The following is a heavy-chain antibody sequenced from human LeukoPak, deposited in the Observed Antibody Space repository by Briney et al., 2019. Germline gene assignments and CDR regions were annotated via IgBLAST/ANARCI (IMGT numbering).Heavy chain of an antibody. V-gene: IGHV3-23*01. CDR2: ISGSGDAT. CDR1: GFIFSHYT. J-gene: IGHJ4*02. CDR3: VKSDCGSDGCKLLSY. D-gene: IGHD3-10*02. Sequence: GGSLRLSCAASGFIFSHYTMTWVRQAPGKGLEWVSSISGSGDATKYADSVMGRFTISRDNSKNTVSLQMNYVRADDTAVYYCVKSDCGSDGCKLLSYWGQGTLVIASS.